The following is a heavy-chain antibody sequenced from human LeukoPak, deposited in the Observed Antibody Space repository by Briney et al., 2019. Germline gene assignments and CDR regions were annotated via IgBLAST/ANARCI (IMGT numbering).Heavy chain of an antibody. Sequence: GGSLRLSCATSGFTFSSNWMSWVRQVPGKGLEWVGQTVSEIDGGTTDYATSVKGRFTISRDDSKSTLYLQMNSLKIEDTAVYYCTTDEDWNYARKDVWGQGATVIVSS. CDR2: TVSEIDGGTT. J-gene: IGHJ6*02. D-gene: IGHD1-7*01. CDR3: TTDEDWNYARKDV. V-gene: IGHV3-15*04. CDR1: GFTFSSNW.